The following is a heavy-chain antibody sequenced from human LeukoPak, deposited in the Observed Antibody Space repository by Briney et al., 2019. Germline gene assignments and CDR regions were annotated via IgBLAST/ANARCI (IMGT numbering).Heavy chain of an antibody. CDR2: ISAYNGNT. CDR1: GGTFSSYA. CDR3: ARGRGDGYTFDY. D-gene: IGHD5-24*01. J-gene: IGHJ4*02. Sequence: ASVKVSCKASGGTFSSYAISWVRQAPGQGLEWMGWISAYNGNTNYAQKLQGRVTMTTDTSTSTAYMELRSLRSDDTAVYYCARGRGDGYTFDYWGQGTLVTVSS. V-gene: IGHV1-18*01.